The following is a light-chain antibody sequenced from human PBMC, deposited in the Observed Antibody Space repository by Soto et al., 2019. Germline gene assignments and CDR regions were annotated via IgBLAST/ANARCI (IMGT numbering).Light chain of an antibody. V-gene: IGKV3-20*01. CDR2: GAS. Sequence: EIVLTQSPGTLSLSPGERATLSCRASQSVNSNYLAWYHHKPGQAPRLLIYGASSRATGIPDRFSGSESGTDCTLTISRLEPEDFAWHYDQPYCSSSTWTGGQWTKVGIK. CDR1: QSVNSNY. J-gene: IGKJ1*01. CDR3: QPYCSSSTWT.